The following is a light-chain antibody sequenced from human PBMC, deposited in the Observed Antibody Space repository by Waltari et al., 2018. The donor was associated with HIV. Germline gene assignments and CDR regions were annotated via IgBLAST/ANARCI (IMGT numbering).Light chain of an antibody. J-gene: IGLJ1*01. CDR2: DNN. Sequence: QSVLTQPPSVSAAPGQKVTISCSGTSSNIANNYVSWYHQLPGTAPKLLIYDNNKRPSGIPDRFSGSKSGTSATLGITGLQTGDEADYYCGTWDSSLSAEVFGTGTKVTVL. V-gene: IGLV1-51*01. CDR1: SSNIANNY. CDR3: GTWDSSLSAEV.